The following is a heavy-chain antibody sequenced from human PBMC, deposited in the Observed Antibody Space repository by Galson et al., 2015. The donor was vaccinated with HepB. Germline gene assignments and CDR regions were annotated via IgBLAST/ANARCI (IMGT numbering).Heavy chain of an antibody. D-gene: IGHD6-13*01. CDR3: ARGGGSSWYSGAFDI. J-gene: IGHJ3*02. V-gene: IGHV3-64*01. CDR1: GFTFSSYA. Sequence: SLRLSCAASGFTFSSYAMNWVRQAPGKGLEYVSAISSNGGSTYYANSVKGRFTISRDNSKNTLYLQMGSLRAEDMAVYYCARGGGSSWYSGAFDIWGQGTMVTVSS. CDR2: ISSNGGST.